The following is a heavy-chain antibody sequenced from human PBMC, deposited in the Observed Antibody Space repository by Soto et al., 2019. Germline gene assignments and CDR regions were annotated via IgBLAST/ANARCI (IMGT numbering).Heavy chain of an antibody. CDR2: INIGNGNT. J-gene: IGHJ4*01. V-gene: IGHV1-3*04. D-gene: IGHD5-12*01. CDR1: GYRFSNYA. CDR3: ARGGEGGYNYGFLDY. Sequence: QVQLAQFGAEVKKPGASVKLSCKASGYRFSNYAMHWVRQAPGQRLEWMGWINIGNGNTRYSENAQGRVTITWDTSATTAYLDLTSLRSEDTAVYYCARGGEGGYNYGFLDYWGQGTLVTVSS.